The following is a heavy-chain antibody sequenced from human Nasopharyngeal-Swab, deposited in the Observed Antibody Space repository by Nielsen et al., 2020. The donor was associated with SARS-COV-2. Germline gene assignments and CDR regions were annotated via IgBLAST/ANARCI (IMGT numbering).Heavy chain of an antibody. CDR2: ISAYNGRT. Sequence: ASVQVSCKASGYTFTSYGISWLRQAPGQGLEWMGWISAYNGRTYYAQKFQGRVTMTTDTSTSTAYMDLRSLRSDDTAVYYCARDPRGPDYWGQGTLVTVSS. CDR3: ARDPRGPDY. D-gene: IGHD6-25*01. V-gene: IGHV1-18*01. CDR1: GYTFTSYG. J-gene: IGHJ4*02.